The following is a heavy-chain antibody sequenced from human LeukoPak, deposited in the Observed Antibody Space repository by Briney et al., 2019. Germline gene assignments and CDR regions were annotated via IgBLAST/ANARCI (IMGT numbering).Heavy chain of an antibody. V-gene: IGHV3-20*04. CDR1: GFTFDDYG. CDR3: ARGYCTNGVCYGFRDYYMDV. CDR2: INWNGGST. D-gene: IGHD2-8*01. Sequence: GGSLRLSCAASGFTFDDYGMSWVRQAPGKGLEWVSGINWNGGSTGYADSVKGRFTISRDNAKNSLYLQMNSLRAEDTALYYCARGYCTNGVCYGFRDYYMDVWGKGTTVTVSS. J-gene: IGHJ6*03.